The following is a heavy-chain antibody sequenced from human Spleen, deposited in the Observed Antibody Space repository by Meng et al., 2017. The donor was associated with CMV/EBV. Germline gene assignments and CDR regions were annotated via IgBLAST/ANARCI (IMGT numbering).Heavy chain of an antibody. CDR2: IYYSGST. D-gene: IGHD6-19*01. Sequence: QVQLQESGPGLVKPSQTLSLTCTVSGGSISSGDYYWSWIRQPPGKGLEWFGHIYYSGSTFYNPSLKRRVIISIDTSKNQFSLNLRSVTAADTAVYYCARVSSGWDYFDYWGQGTLVTVSS. CDR1: GGSISSGDYY. CDR3: ARVSSGWDYFDY. V-gene: IGHV4-31*03. J-gene: IGHJ4*02.